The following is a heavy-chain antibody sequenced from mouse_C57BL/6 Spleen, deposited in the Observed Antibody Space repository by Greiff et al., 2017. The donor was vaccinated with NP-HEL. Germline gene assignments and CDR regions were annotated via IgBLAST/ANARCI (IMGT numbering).Heavy chain of an antibody. CDR2: ISSGSSTI. D-gene: IGHD1-1*01. CDR3: ARKTTVRYYAMDY. CDR1: GFTFSDYG. Sequence: EVKLMESGGGLVKPGGSLKLSCAASGFTFSDYGMHWVRQAPEKGLEWVAYISSGSSTIYYADTVKGRFTIARDNAKNTLFLQMTSLRSEDTAMYYCARKTTVRYYAMDYWGQGTSVTVSS. J-gene: IGHJ4*01. V-gene: IGHV5-17*01.